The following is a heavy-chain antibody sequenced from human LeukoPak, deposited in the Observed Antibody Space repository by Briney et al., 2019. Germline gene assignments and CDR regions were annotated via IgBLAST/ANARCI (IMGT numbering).Heavy chain of an antibody. Sequence: SEAMSLTCTVSGGSISTYYWSWIRLPPGKGLEWIAYIYFTGRTQYNPSLKSRVTISEDTSKNQFSLRLSSVTPADTAVYYCARRGYDSDFDYWGQGTLVTVSS. V-gene: IGHV4-59*01. CDR3: ARRGYDSDFDY. D-gene: IGHD3-3*01. CDR2: IYFTGRT. J-gene: IGHJ4*02. CDR1: GGSISTYY.